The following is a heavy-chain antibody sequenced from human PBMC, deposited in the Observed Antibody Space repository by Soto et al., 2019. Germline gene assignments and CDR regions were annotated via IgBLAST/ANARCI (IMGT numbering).Heavy chain of an antibody. D-gene: IGHD2-15*01. Sequence: QVQLVESGGGVVQPGSSLRLSCAASAFTFSSYSMHWVRQAPDMGLEWVAFISYDGSNKYYADSVTGRFTISRDNSKNTLYLQMNSLRAEDTAVYYYARDRQKALVVVAATGGFDYWGQGTLVAVAA. V-gene: IGHV3-30-3*01. J-gene: IGHJ4*02. CDR3: ARDRQKALVVVAATGGFDY. CDR1: AFTFSSYS. CDR2: ISYDGSNK.